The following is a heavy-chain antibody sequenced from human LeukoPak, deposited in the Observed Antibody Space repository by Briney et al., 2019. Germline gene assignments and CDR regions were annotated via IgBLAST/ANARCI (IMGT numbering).Heavy chain of an antibody. V-gene: IGHV3-7*01. CDR3: ARNKRGDY. CDR1: GFTFTTYW. J-gene: IGHJ4*02. D-gene: IGHD1-1*01. CDR2: IKYDGSEK. Sequence: GGSLRLSCAVSGFTFTTYWMSWARQAPGKGLEWVANIKYDGSEKYYVDSVKGRFAISRDNAKNSLFLQMNSLRAEDTAIYDCARNKRGDYWGQGTLVTVSS.